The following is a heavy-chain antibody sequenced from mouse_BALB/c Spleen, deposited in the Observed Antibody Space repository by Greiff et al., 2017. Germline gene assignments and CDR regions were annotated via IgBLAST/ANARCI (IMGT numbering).Heavy chain of an antibody. CDR1: GYTFTSYW. CDR3: ARSDAHRGFAY. Sequence: QVQLKESGAELVKPGAPVKLSCKASGYTFTSYWMNWVKQRPGRGLEWIGRIDPSDSETHYNQKFKDKAKLTVDKSSSTAYIQLSSLTSEDSAVYYCARSDAHRGFAYWGQGTLVTVSA. CDR2: IDPSDSET. V-gene: IGHV1-69*02. J-gene: IGHJ3*01.